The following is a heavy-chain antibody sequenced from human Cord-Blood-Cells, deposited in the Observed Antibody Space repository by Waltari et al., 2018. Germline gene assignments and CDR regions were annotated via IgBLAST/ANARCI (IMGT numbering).Heavy chain of an antibody. CDR2: FDPEDGET. J-gene: IGHJ6*03. CDR3: ATDQIAARPGYYYYYYMDV. CDR1: GYTLTELS. D-gene: IGHD6-6*01. Sequence: QVQLVQSGAEVKKPGASVKVSCKVSGYTLTELSMHWVRQAPGKGLEWMGGFDPEDGETIYAQKFQGRVTMTEDTSTDTAYMELSSLRSEDTVVYYCATDQIAARPGYYYYYYMDVWGKGTTVTVSS. V-gene: IGHV1-24*01.